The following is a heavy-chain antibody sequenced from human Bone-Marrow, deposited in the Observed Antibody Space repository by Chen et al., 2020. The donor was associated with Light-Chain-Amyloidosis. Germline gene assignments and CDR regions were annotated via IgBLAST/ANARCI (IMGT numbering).Heavy chain of an antibody. Sequence: EVQLVESGGGLVQPGRSLRLSCAASGFTFDDYAMHWVRQAPGKGLEWVSGISWNSGSIGYADSVKGRFTISRDNAKNSLYLQMNSLRAEDMALYYCAKGRNSGQYQIHDWGQGALVTVSS. CDR1: GFTFDDYA. CDR2: ISWNSGSI. J-gene: IGHJ4*02. D-gene: IGHD5-12*01. V-gene: IGHV3-9*03. CDR3: AKGRNSGQYQIHD.